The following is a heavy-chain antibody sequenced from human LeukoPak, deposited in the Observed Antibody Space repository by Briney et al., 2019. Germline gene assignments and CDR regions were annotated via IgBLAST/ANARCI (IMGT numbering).Heavy chain of an antibody. J-gene: IGHJ4*02. CDR2: IDNDGSST. CDR3: VRGLQGPDY. CDR1: GFTFNNYW. V-gene: IGHV3-74*01. D-gene: IGHD2-15*01. Sequence: TGGSLTLSCAASGFTFNNYWMHWARQAPGKGLVWVARIDNDGSSTVYADSVKGRFTISRDNAKNTVYLQMNRLRGEDTALYYCVRGLQGPDYWGQGTLVIVSS.